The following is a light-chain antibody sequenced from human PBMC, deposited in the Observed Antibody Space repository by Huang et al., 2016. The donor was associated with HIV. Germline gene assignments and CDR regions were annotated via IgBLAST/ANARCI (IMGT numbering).Light chain of an antibody. CDR3: QKYNSARLA. Sequence: DIQMTQSPSSLSASVGDRVTITCRATQGITNYLAWYQQKPGEVPKLLIYGASTLQSGVPSRFSGSGSGTGFTLTINSLQPEDGATYYCQKYNSARLAFGGGTKVEI. V-gene: IGKV1-27*01. CDR2: GAS. J-gene: IGKJ4*01. CDR1: QGITNY.